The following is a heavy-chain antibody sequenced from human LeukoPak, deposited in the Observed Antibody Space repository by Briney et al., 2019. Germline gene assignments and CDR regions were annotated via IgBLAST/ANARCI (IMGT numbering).Heavy chain of an antibody. CDR3: AREGHYDFWSGYQLYYYYYMDV. CDR1: GYTFTSYG. CDR2: ISAYNGNT. V-gene: IGHV1-18*01. D-gene: IGHD3-3*01. Sequence: ASVKVSCKASGYTFTSYGISWVRQAPGQGLEWMGWISAYNGNTNYAQKLQGRVAMTTDTSTSTAYMELRSLRSDDTAVYYCAREGHYDFWSGYQLYYYYYMDVWGKGTTVTVSS. J-gene: IGHJ6*03.